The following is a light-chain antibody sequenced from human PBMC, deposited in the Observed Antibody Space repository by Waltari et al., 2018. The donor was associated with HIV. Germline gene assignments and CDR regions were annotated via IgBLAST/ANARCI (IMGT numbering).Light chain of an antibody. CDR1: QGISNF. CDR3: QKYDTGPFT. V-gene: IGKV1-27*01. Sequence: DVRVTQSPSSLSASVGDTITITCRASQGISNFLAWYQQKPGKVPKLLINEASVLQSEVPSRFSGTGSGTQFNLTIVGLQAEDVGSYYCQKYDTGPFTFGPGTKVNIK. J-gene: IGKJ3*01. CDR2: EAS.